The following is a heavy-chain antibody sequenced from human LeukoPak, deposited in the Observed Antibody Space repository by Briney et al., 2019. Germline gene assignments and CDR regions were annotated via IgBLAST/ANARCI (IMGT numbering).Heavy chain of an antibody. J-gene: IGHJ6*03. CDR2: IRYDGSNK. CDR3: ANGYCSSTSCYSDYYYYYMDV. Sequence: GGSLRLSCAASGFTFSSYCMHWVRQAPGKGLEWVAFIRYDGSNKYYADSVKGRFTISRDNSKNTLYMQMNSLRAEDTAVYYCANGYCSSTSCYSDYYYYYMDVWGKGTTVTISS. CDR1: GFTFSSYC. D-gene: IGHD2-2*02. V-gene: IGHV3-30*02.